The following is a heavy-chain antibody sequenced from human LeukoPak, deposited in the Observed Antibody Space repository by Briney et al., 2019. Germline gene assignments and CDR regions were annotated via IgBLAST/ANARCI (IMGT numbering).Heavy chain of an antibody. CDR1: GGSISSSGYY. CDR2: IFYSGTT. CDR3: ARRQGDTSSWYY. J-gene: IGHJ4*02. Sequence: SETLSLTCTVSGGSISSSGYYWGWIRQPPGKGLEWIGNIFYSGTTYYNPSLKSRATISLDTSKNQFSLKLSSATAADTALYYCARRQGDTSSWYYWGQGTLVTVSS. V-gene: IGHV4-39*01. D-gene: IGHD6-13*01.